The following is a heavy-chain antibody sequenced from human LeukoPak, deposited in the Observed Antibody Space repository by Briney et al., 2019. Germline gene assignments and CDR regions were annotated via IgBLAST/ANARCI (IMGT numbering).Heavy chain of an antibody. CDR1: GGSISSGSYY. D-gene: IGHD3-22*01. CDR3: ARDTSWGYDSSDAFDI. V-gene: IGHV4-61*02. Sequence: SETLSLTCTVSGGSISSGSYYWSWIRQPAGKGLEWIGRIYTSGSTNYNPSLKIRVTISVDTSKNQFSLKLSSVTAADTAVYYCARDTSWGYDSSDAFDIWGQGTMVTVSS. CDR2: IYTSGST. J-gene: IGHJ3*02.